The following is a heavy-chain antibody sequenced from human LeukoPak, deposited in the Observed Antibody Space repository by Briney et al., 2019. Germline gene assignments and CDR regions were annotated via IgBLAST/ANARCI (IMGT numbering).Heavy chain of an antibody. Sequence: PSETLSLTCTVSGGTISTYYWSWLRQTPGKGLEWIGYVHDSGTTNYNPSLKGRVTISSATSKNQFSLNLRSVSAEDTATYYCARHGGSLGYFDYWGHGTLVTVSS. J-gene: IGHJ4*01. CDR2: VHDSGTT. CDR1: GGTISTYY. V-gene: IGHV4-59*08. D-gene: IGHD1-26*01. CDR3: ARHGGSLGYFDY.